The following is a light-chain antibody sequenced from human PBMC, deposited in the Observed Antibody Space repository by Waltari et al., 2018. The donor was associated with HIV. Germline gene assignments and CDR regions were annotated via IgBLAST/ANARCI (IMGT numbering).Light chain of an antibody. CDR2: GAS. CDR1: LSVSRNF. V-gene: IGKV3-20*01. J-gene: IGKJ1*01. CDR3: QQYGRSPT. Sequence: EIVLTQSPGTLSLSPGERATLSCRASLSVSRNFLAWYQRKPGQAPRLLIYGASTRATGIPDRFSGSGSGTDFTLTISRLETEDFAVYYCQQYGRSPTFGQGTNVEIK.